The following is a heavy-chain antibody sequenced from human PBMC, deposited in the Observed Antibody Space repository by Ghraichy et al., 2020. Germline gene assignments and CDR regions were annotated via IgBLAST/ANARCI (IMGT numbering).Heavy chain of an antibody. CDR2: IWYDGSNK. J-gene: IGHJ4*02. V-gene: IGHV3-33*08. CDR3: ARDPDEYSSSSYYFDY. CDR1: GFTFSSYG. D-gene: IGHD6-6*01. Sequence: GESLNISCAASGFTFSSYGMHWVRQAPGKGLEWVAVIWYDGSNKYYADSVKGRFTISRDNSKNTLYLQMNSLRAEDTAVYYCARDPDEYSSSSYYFDYWGQGTLVTVSS.